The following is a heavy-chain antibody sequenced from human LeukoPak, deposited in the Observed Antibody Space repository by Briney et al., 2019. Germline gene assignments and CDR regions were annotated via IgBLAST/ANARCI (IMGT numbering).Heavy chain of an antibody. CDR2: INYSGHT. Sequence: SETLSLTCAVSGDSISNSDYYWGWIRQSPGKGLEWITLINYSGHTFYNPSLRSRVTISVDMPKNQFSLNPNSVTAADTAVYYCARRRKDLNWFDPWGQGTLVTVSS. J-gene: IGHJ5*02. V-gene: IGHV4-39*01. CDR1: GDSISNSDYY. CDR3: ARRRKDLNWFDP.